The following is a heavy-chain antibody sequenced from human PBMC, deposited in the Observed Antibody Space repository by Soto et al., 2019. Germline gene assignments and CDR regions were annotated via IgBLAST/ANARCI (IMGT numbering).Heavy chain of an antibody. D-gene: IGHD6-13*01. Sequence: QVQLQQWGAGLLKPSETLSLTCAVYGGSFSGYYWSWIRQPPGKGLEWIGEINHSGSTNYNPSLKSRVTISVDTSKNHFSLKLSSVTAADTAVYYCATEAAAGTGWFDPWGQGTLVTVSS. J-gene: IGHJ5*02. CDR1: GGSFSGYY. V-gene: IGHV4-34*01. CDR3: ATEAAAGTGWFDP. CDR2: INHSGST.